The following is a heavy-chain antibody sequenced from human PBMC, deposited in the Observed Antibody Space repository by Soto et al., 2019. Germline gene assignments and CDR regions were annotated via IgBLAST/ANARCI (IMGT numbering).Heavy chain of an antibody. CDR3: VRSGDYRSGSYWYFFDY. CDR2: ISYDGNNK. D-gene: IGHD3-10*01. V-gene: IGHV3-30-3*01. J-gene: IGHJ4*02. Sequence: GGSLRLSCAASGGRFNIYAMHWVRQAPGKGLEWVAVISYDGNNKYYADSVKGRFTISRDNAKNSLFLQLNSLRAEDTALYYCVRSGDYRSGSYWYFFDYWGQGALVTVSS. CDR1: GGRFNIYA.